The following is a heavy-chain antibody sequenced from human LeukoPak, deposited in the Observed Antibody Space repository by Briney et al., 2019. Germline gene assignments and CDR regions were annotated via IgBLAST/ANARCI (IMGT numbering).Heavy chain of an antibody. CDR3: AELGDAFDI. J-gene: IGHJ3*02. D-gene: IGHD7-27*01. V-gene: IGHV3-30*03. CDR1: GFTFSSYG. Sequence: PGRSLRLSCAAFGFTFSSYGMDWVRQAPGKGLEWVAVISYDGSNKYYTGSVKGRFTISRDNSKNTLYLQMNSLRAEDTAVYYCAELGDAFDIWGQGTMVTVSS. CDR2: ISYDGSNK.